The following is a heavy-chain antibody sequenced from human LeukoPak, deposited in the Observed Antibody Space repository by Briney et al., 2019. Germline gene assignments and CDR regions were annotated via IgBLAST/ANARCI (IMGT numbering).Heavy chain of an antibody. CDR2: ISGSGGST. D-gene: IGHD2-15*01. J-gene: IGHJ4*02. CDR1: GFTFSSYA. V-gene: IGHV3-23*01. CDR3: AKGRGYCSGGSCYTDY. Sequence: GGSLRLSCAASGFTFSSYAMSWVRQAPGKGLEWISAISGSGGSTYYADSVKGRFTISRDNSKNTLYLQMNSLRAEDTAVYYCAKGRGYCSGGSCYTDYWGQGTLVTVSS.